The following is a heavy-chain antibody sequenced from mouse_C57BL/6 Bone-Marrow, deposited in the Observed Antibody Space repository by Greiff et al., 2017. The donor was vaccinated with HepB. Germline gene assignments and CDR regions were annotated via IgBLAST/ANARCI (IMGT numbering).Heavy chain of an antibody. CDR3: VRKIYDGYYRYAMDY. CDR2: IRSKSNNYAT. Sequence: EVQLVESGGGLVQPKGSLKLSCAASGFSFNTYAMNWVRQAPGKGLEWVARIRSKSNNYATYYADSVKDRFTISRDDSESMLYLQMNNLKTEDTAMYYCVRKIYDGYYRYAMDYWGQGTSVTVSS. J-gene: IGHJ4*01. D-gene: IGHD2-3*01. V-gene: IGHV10-1*01. CDR1: GFSFNTYA.